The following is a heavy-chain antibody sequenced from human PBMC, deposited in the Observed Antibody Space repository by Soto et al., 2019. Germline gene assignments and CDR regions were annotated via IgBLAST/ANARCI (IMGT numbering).Heavy chain of an antibody. D-gene: IGHD3-10*01. CDR1: GYTFTNYG. J-gene: IGHJ4*02. CDR3: ARRGVLPDY. Sequence: QVQLVQSGTEVKKPGASVKVSCKASGYTFTNYGITWVRQAPGQGLEWMGWISADNGVTNYAQKLQVRVTMTTDTATSTGYMELRSLISDDTAVYYCARRGVLPDYWGQGTLVTVSS. V-gene: IGHV1-18*01. CDR2: ISADNGVT.